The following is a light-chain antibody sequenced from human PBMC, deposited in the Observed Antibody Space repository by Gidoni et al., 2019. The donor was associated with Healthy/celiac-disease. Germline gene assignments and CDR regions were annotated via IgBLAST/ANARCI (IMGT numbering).Light chain of an antibody. Sequence: DIQMTHSPSSLSASVGDRVTITRQASQDISNYLNWYQQKPGKAPKLLIYDASNLETGVPSRFSGSGSGTDFTFTISSLQPEDIATYYCQQYDNLPFTFGPGTKVDIK. V-gene: IGKV1-33*01. CDR1: QDISNY. CDR3: QQYDNLPFT. CDR2: DAS. J-gene: IGKJ3*01.